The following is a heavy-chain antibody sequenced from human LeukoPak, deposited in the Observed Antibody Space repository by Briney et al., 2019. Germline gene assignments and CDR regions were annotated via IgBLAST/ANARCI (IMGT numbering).Heavy chain of an antibody. CDR1: GASISNYY. J-gene: IGHJ4*02. CDR2: IHTSGAS. CDR3: ARIGRYHDF. D-gene: IGHD1-26*01. V-gene: IGHV4-4*09. Sequence: SGTLSLTRTVSGASISNYYWSWIRQTPEKGLEWMGHIHTSGASRYYPSLETRRTLSIDTSRNHLSPKLTSVTAADTAEFFCARIGRYHDFWGQGALVTVSS.